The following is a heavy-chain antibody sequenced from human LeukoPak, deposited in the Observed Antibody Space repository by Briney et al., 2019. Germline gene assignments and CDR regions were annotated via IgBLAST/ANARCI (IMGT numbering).Heavy chain of an antibody. D-gene: IGHD7-27*01. V-gene: IGHV3-21*01. Sequence: PGGSLRPPCAAPRITFTDYTKKWGRQAPGKGLELVSSICSNSSYINYADSVKGRFTISRDNAKNSVYLQMNNLRAEDTAVYYCARDPPVTGELVLGRQRIFYQWGQGTLVTVSS. J-gene: IGHJ4*02. CDR2: ICSNSSYI. CDR3: ARDPPVTGELVLGRQRIFYQ. CDR1: RITFTDYT.